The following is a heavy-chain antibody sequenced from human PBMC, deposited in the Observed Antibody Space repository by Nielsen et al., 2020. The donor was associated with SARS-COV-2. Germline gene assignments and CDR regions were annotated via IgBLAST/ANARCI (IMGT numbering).Heavy chain of an antibody. CDR2: IYYSGST. CDR3: ASQPTYYYGSGSAYYYYYGMDV. J-gene: IGHJ6*04. V-gene: IGHV4-59*08. D-gene: IGHD3-10*01. Sequence: WIRQPPGKGLEWIGYIYYSGSTNYNPSLKSRVTISVDTSKNQFSLKLSSVTAADTAVYYCASQPTYYYGSGSAYYYYYGMDVWGKGTTVTVSS.